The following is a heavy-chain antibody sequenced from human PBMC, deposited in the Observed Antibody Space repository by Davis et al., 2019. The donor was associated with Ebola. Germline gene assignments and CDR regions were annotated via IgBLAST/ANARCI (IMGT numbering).Heavy chain of an antibody. CDR3: TTQLERDIVVVVAATHIPFDY. V-gene: IGHV3-48*01. CDR1: GFTFSSYS. J-gene: IGHJ4*02. Sequence: PGGSLRLSCAASGFTFSSYSMNWVRQAPGKGLEWVSYISSSSSTIYYADSVKGRFTISRDNAKNSLYLQMNSLKTEDTAVYYCTTQLERDIVVVVAATHIPFDYWGQGTLVTVSS. CDR2: ISSSSSTI. D-gene: IGHD2-15*01.